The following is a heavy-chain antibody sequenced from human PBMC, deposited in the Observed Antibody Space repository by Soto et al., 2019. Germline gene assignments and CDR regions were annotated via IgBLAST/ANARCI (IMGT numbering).Heavy chain of an antibody. V-gene: IGHV3-33*01. CDR2: IWYDGSNK. D-gene: IGHD6-19*01. J-gene: IGHJ6*02. Sequence: GGSLRLSCAASGFTFSSYGMHWVRQAPGKGLEWVAVIWYDGSNKYYADSVKGRFTISRDNSKNTLYLQMNSLRAEDTAVYYCARDPSPGYSSGWYPLGLGYGMDVWGQGTTVTVSS. CDR1: GFTFSSYG. CDR3: ARDPSPGYSSGWYPLGLGYGMDV.